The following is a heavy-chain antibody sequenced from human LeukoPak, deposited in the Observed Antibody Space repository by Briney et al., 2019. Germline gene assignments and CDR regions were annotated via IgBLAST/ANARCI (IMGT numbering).Heavy chain of an antibody. V-gene: IGHV4-39*01. CDR2: IYYSGST. Sequence: ASETLSLTCTVSGGSISSSSYYWGWIRQPPGKGLEWIGSIYYSGSTYYNPSLKSRVTISVDTSKNQFSLKLSSVTAADTAVYYCAMLRPYDSSLFDPWGQGTLVTVSS. CDR3: AMLRPYDSSLFDP. CDR1: GGSISSSSYY. D-gene: IGHD3-22*01. J-gene: IGHJ5*02.